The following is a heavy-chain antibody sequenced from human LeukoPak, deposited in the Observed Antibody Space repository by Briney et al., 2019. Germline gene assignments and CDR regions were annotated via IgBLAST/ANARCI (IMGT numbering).Heavy chain of an antibody. Sequence: GSLRPSCAASGFTFATDRINWVRQAPGKGLGWGSSISSSSYHIYYADSVKGRFTISRDNAKNSLYLQMNSLRAEDTAVYYCARGYYYDSSGYDYWGQGTLVTVSS. V-gene: IGHV3-21*01. CDR1: GFTFATDR. J-gene: IGHJ4*02. D-gene: IGHD3-22*01. CDR2: ISSSSYHI. CDR3: ARGYYYDSSGYDY.